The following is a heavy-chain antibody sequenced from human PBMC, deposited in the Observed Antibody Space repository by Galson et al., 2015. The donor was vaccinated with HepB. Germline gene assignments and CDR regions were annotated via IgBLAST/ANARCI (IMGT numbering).Heavy chain of an antibody. D-gene: IGHD5-18*01. CDR2: IRSKANSYAT. V-gene: IGHV3-73*01. CDR3: TRLDSVRGYSYGHFDY. CDR1: GFTFSGSA. Sequence: SLRLSCAASGFTFSGSAMHWVRQASGKGLEWVGRIRSKANSYATAYAASVKGRFTISRDDSKNTAYLQMNSLKTEDTAVYYCTRLDSVRGYSYGHFDYWGQGTLVTVSS. J-gene: IGHJ4*02.